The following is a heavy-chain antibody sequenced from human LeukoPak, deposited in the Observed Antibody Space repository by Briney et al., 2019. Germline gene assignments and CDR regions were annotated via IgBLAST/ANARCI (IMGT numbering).Heavy chain of an antibody. Sequence: GGSLRLSCAVSGFTFSRNAMHWVRQAPVKGLEWVAVMSYDGSNKYYADSVKGRFTISRDNSKNTVYLQMNSLRAEDTAVYYCARDKGITFAGVMGYYFGYWGQGTRVTVSP. CDR1: GFTFSRNA. CDR2: MSYDGSNK. V-gene: IGHV3-30-3*01. D-gene: IGHD3-16*01. J-gene: IGHJ4*02. CDR3: ARDKGITFAGVMGYYFGY.